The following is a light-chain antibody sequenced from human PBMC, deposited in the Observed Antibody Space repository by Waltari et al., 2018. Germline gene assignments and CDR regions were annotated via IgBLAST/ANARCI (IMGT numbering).Light chain of an antibody. V-gene: IGKV1-5*03. CDR2: KAS. Sequence: DIQMTQSPSTLSASVGDSVTIPCRASQSISGCLAWYQQKLGKAPNLLIFKASTLQSGVPSRFSGSGSGTEFTLTISSLQPDDFATYYCQQYKSPTWTFGQGTKVEIK. J-gene: IGKJ1*01. CDR1: QSISGC. CDR3: QQYKSPTWT.